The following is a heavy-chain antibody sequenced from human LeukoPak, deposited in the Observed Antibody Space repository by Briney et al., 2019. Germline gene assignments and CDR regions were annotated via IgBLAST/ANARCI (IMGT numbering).Heavy chain of an antibody. V-gene: IGHV1-8*01. CDR1: GYTFTSYD. CDR2: MNPNSGNT. CDR3: ARGLRLFTWWSDP. J-gene: IGHJ5*02. Sequence: ASVKVSCKASGYTFTSYDINWVRHATGQGLEWMGWMNPNSGNTGYAQKFQGRVTMTRNTSISTAYMELSSLRSEDTAVYYCARGLRLFTWWSDPWGQGTLVTVSS.